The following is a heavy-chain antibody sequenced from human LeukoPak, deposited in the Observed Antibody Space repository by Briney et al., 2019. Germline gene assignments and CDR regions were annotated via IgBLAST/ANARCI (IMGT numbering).Heavy chain of an antibody. CDR2: IDRDGSRI. J-gene: IGHJ4*02. CDR1: GYTFSSYW. CDR3: VRGNDYGGPHY. D-gene: IGHD4-23*01. Sequence: GGSLRLSCAVSGYTFSSYWMHWVRQAPGKGLVWVSRIDRDGSRINYADSVKGRFTISRDNGKNTLFLQMNSLRAEDAAVYYCVRGNDYGGPHYWGQGTLVTVSS. V-gene: IGHV3-74*01.